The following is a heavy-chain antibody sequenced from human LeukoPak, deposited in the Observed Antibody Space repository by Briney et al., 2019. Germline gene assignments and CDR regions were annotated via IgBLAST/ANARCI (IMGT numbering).Heavy chain of an antibody. V-gene: IGHV3-48*03. CDR2: ISSSDSTI. Sequence: GGSLRLSCAASGFTFSNYAMHWVRQAPGKGLEWVSYISSSDSTIYYADSVRGRFTISRDNAKNSLYLQMNSLRAEDTAVYYCARDYGGSSPFDYWDQGTLVTVSS. CDR3: ARDYGGSSPFDY. D-gene: IGHD4-23*01. J-gene: IGHJ4*02. CDR1: GFTFSNYA.